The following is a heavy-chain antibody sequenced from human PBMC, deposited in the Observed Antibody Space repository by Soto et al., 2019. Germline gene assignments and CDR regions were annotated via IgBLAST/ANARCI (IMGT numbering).Heavy chain of an antibody. Sequence: PGGSLRLSCAASGFTFSSYAMSWVRQDPGKGLEWVSAISGSGGSTYYADSVKGRFTISRDTSKNTLYLQMNSLRAEDTAVYYCAKDLGTGYKEVYYYGMDVWGQGTTVTVSS. CDR2: ISGSGGST. CDR1: GFTFSSYA. D-gene: IGHD3-9*01. J-gene: IGHJ6*02. CDR3: AKDLGTGYKEVYYYGMDV. V-gene: IGHV3-23*01.